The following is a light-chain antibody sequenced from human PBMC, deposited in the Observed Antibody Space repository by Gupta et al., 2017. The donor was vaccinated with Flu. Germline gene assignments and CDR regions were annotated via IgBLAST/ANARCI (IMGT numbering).Light chain of an antibody. Sequence: EIVLTQSPCSIPLSPVGRAPLSCRATQTINTTYLVWYQQKPGHAPRRLLYGASGRATGIPTRFSGSGSGTDFTLTISRLESEDFAVYYCQQYGTSSLYSFGQGTKLEIK. J-gene: IGKJ2*03. CDR1: QTINTTY. V-gene: IGKV3-20*01. CDR2: GAS. CDR3: QQYGTSSLYS.